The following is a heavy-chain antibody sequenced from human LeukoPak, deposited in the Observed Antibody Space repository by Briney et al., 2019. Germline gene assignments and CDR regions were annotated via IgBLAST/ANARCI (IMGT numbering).Heavy chain of an antibody. V-gene: IGHV3-20*04. D-gene: IGHD3-22*01. CDR1: GFTFSSYG. CDR3: ARDYYDSSGYYSTFDY. CDR2: INWNGGST. J-gene: IGHJ4*02. Sequence: PGGSLRLSCAASGFTFSSYGMSWVRQAPGKGLEWVSGINWNGGSTGYADSVKGRFTISRDNAKNSLYLQMNSLRAEDTALYYCARDYYDSSGYYSTFDYWGQGTLVTVSS.